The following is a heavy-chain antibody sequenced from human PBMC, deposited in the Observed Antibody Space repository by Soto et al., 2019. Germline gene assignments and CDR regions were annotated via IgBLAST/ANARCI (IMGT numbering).Heavy chain of an antibody. V-gene: IGHV1-18*01. CDR3: ARKYCSGGSCYFYYYFMAV. Sequence: QVQLVQSGAEVKKPGASVKVSCKASGYTFTSYGISWVRQAPGQGLEWMGWISAYNGNTNYAQKLQGRVTMTTDTSTSTAYMELRSLRSDDTAGYYCARKYCSGGSCYFYYYFMAVWGKGTTVTVSS. CDR2: ISAYNGNT. CDR1: GYTFTSYG. D-gene: IGHD2-15*01. J-gene: IGHJ6*03.